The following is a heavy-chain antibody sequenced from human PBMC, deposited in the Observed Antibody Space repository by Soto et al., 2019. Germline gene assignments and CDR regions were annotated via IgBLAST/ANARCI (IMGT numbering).Heavy chain of an antibody. CDR1: GFNFSSHG. V-gene: IGHV3-23*01. J-gene: IGHJ4*02. CDR3: AGGGWHL. Sequence: EVQVLESGGGLVQPGGSLRLSCTGTGFNFSSHGLSWVRQSPGKGLEWVSSISTSGGTTYYADSVKGRFIFSRDNSKNMGYLQMNSLRVEDTAVYYCAGGGWHLGGQGTLVIVSS. CDR2: ISTSGGTT. D-gene: IGHD6-19*01.